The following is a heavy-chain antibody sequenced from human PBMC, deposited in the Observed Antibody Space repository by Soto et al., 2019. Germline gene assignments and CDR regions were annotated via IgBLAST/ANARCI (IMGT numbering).Heavy chain of an antibody. CDR1: GFTFSSYG. CDR2: ISYDGSNK. V-gene: IGHV3-30*03. CDR3: ARVGLWFGDRQLMLDV. D-gene: IGHD3-10*01. Sequence: GGSLRLSCAASGFTFSSYGMHWVHQAPGKGLEWVAVISYDGSNKYYADSVKGRFTISRDNSKNTLYLQMNSLRAEDTAVYYCARVGLWFGDRQLMLDVWGQGATVTVSS. J-gene: IGHJ6*02.